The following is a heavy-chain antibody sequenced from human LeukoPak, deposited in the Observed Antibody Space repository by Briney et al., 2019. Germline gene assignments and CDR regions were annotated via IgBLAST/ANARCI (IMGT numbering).Heavy chain of an antibody. J-gene: IGHJ5*02. D-gene: IGHD2-15*01. Sequence: PSETLSLTCTVSGGSISSYYWSWIRQPPGKGLEWIGEINHSGSTNYNPSLKSRVTISVDTSKNQFSLKLSSATAADTAVYYCARGYWWFDPWGQGTLVTVSS. CDR2: INHSGST. CDR3: ARGYWWFDP. CDR1: GGSISSYY. V-gene: IGHV4-34*01.